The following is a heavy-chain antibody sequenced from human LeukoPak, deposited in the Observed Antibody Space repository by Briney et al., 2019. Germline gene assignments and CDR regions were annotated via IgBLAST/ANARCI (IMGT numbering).Heavy chain of an antibody. CDR2: IYYSGST. J-gene: IGHJ4*02. CDR1: GVSISSSNSY. Sequence: SETLSLTCTVSGVSISSSNSYWGWIRQPPGKGLEWIGSIYYSGSTYYNPSLKSRVTISVDTSKNQFSLKLSSVTAADTAVYYCARHLVYSGYDPDYWGQGTLVTVSS. V-gene: IGHV4-39*07. D-gene: IGHD5-12*01. CDR3: ARHLVYSGYDPDY.